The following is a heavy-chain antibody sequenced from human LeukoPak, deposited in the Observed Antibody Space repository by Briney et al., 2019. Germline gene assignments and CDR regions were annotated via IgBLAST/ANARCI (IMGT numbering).Heavy chain of an antibody. V-gene: IGHV4-59*01. CDR2: IYYIGST. CDR1: GGSISSYY. J-gene: IGHJ4*02. CDR3: ARGFVEYSSTYYFDH. D-gene: IGHD6-6*01. Sequence: SETLSLTCTVSGGSISSYYWSWIRQPPGKGLEWIGYIYYIGSTKYNPSLKSRVTISVDTSKNQFSLKLSSVTAADTAVYYCARGFVEYSSTYYFDHWGQGTLVTVSS.